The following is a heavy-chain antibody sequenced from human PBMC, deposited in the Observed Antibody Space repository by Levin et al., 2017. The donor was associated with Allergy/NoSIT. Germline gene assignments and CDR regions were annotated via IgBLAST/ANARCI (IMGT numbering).Heavy chain of an antibody. J-gene: IGHJ4*02. V-gene: IGHV1-8*01. Sequence: GESLKISCKASGYTFTSYDINWVRQATGQGLEWMGWMNPNSGNTGYAQKFQGRVTMTRNTSISTAYMELSSLRSEDTAVYYCARGGRYCSSTSCYIDYWGQGTLVTVSS. CDR2: MNPNSGNT. D-gene: IGHD2-2*02. CDR1: GYTFTSYD. CDR3: ARGGRYCSSTSCYIDY.